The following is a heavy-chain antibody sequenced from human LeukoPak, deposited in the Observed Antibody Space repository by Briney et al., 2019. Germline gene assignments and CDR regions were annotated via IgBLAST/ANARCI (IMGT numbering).Heavy chain of an antibody. V-gene: IGHV1-69*06. CDR3: ARVERTQTTVTLGGYYIMDV. D-gene: IGHD4-17*01. J-gene: IGHJ6*04. Sequence: SVKVSCKASGGTFSNFAITWVRQAPGQGLEWMGGITPIFNSANYAQRFQDRVTTTADKPTSTAYMELSSLTSEDTAVYYCARVERTQTTVTLGGYYIMDVWGKGTMVTVSS. CDR2: ITPIFNSA. CDR1: GGTFSNFA.